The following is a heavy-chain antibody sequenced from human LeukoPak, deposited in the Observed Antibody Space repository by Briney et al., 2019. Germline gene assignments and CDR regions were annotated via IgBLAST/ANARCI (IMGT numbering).Heavy chain of an antibody. CDR3: ARDLDIVVVVAAGDAFDI. J-gene: IGHJ3*02. CDR2: INPNSGGT. D-gene: IGHD2-15*01. Sequence: ASVKVSCKASGYTFTGYYMHWVRQAPGQGLEWMGWINPNSGGTNYAQKFQGWVTMTRDTSISTAYMELSRLRSDDTAVYYCARDLDIVVVVAAGDAFDIWGQGTMVTVSS. CDR1: GYTFTGYY. V-gene: IGHV1-2*04.